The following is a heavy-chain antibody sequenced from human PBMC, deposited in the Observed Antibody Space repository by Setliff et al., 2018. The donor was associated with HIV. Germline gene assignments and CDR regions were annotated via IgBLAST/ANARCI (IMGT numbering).Heavy chain of an antibody. V-gene: IGHV4-39*01. CDR1: GGSISSSSYY. J-gene: IGHJ4*02. D-gene: IGHD6-19*01. CDR2: IYYSGST. CDR3: ARQNSGWGVGLYYFDY. Sequence: KTSETLSLTCTVSGGSISSSSYYWGWIRQPPGKGLEWIGTIYYSGSTYYNPSLKSRVTISVDTPNNHFSLRLSSVTAADTALYYCARQNSGWGVGLYYFDYWGQGTLVTVSS.